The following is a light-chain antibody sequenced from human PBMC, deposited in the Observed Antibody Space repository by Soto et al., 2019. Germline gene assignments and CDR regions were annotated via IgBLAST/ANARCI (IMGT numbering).Light chain of an antibody. CDR1: SSDVGGYNY. V-gene: IGLV2-8*01. CDR3: SSYAGSNPA. Sequence: QSALTQPPSASGSPGQSVAISCTGTSSDVGGYNYVSWNQQHPGKAPKLMIYEVNKRPSGVPDRFSGSNSGNTASLTVSGLQAEDEADYYCSSYAGSNPAFGAGTTLTVL. CDR2: EVN. J-gene: IGLJ2*01.